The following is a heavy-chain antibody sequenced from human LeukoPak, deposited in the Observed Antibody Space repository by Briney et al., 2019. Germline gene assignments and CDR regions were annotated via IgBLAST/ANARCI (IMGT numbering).Heavy chain of an antibody. V-gene: IGHV3-23*01. CDR2: ISSGGGST. CDR1: GFTFRNYA. J-gene: IGHJ4*02. D-gene: IGHD1-26*01. CDR3: ARTSTIVVFFDY. Sequence: GGSLRLSCAASGFTFRNYAMSWVRQAPGKGLEWVSVISSGGGSTYYADSVKGRFTISRDNSKNTLYVQMNSLRAEDTAVYYCARTSTIVVFFDYWGQGTLVTVSS.